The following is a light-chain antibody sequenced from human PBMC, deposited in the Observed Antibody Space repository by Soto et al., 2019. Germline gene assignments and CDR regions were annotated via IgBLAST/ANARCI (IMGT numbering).Light chain of an antibody. CDR2: ANS. Sequence: QSVLTQPPSVSGAPGQRVTISCTGSSSNIGAGYDVHWYQQLPGTAPKLLIYANSNRPSGVPDRFSGSKSGTSASLAITGLQAEDEADYYCQSCDSGLSGSKVFGTGTKLTVL. J-gene: IGLJ1*01. V-gene: IGLV1-40*01. CDR1: SSNIGAGYD. CDR3: QSCDSGLSGSKV.